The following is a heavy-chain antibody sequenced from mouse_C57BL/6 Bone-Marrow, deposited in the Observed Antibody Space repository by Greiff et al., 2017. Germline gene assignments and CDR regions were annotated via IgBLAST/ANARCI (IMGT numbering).Heavy chain of an antibody. V-gene: IGHV5-9-1*02. Sequence: EVQRVESGEGLVKPGGSLKLSCAASGFTFSSYAMSWVRQTPEKRLEWVAYISSGGDYIYNADTVKVRFTISRDNARNTLYLQMSSLKSEDAAMYYCTSVYYYPFDYWGRGTTLTVSS. D-gene: IGHD1-1*01. CDR2: ISSGGDYI. J-gene: IGHJ2*01. CDR1: GFTFSSYA. CDR3: TSVYYYPFDY.